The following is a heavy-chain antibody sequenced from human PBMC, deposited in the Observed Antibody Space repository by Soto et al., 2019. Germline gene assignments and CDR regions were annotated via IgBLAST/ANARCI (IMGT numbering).Heavy chain of an antibody. CDR2: ISPYNGHT. V-gene: IGHV1-18*01. D-gene: IGHD5-12*01. CDR3: ARDHPFIVATMSIDF. Sequence: QVQMAQSGGEVKKLGASLKVSCKAFGYTFTNYGISWVRQAPGRGLEWMGWISPYNGHTNSAQKFQDRMSMTTDTSTATAYMELRSLRTGDTAVYYCARDHPFIVATMSIDFWGQGTLVSVSS. CDR1: GYTFTNYG. J-gene: IGHJ4*02.